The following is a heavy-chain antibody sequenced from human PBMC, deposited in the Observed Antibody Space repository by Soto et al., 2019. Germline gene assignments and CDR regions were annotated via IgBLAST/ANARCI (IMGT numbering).Heavy chain of an antibody. V-gene: IGHV4-38-2*02. CDR3: ARIIWTDYYSGGFFGH. CDR1: VYSIIIGEY. D-gene: IGHD3-9*01. Sequence: KTSSTXSLTCTFSVYSIIIGEYWVGVRQPPGKGLEWIGSFYHGGNSYYNPSLNSRVNISQDTSKNQFSLKLSSVTAAEKAVYFCARIIWTDYYSGGFFGHWGQGTLVTVSS. CDR2: FYHGGNS. J-gene: IGHJ4*02.